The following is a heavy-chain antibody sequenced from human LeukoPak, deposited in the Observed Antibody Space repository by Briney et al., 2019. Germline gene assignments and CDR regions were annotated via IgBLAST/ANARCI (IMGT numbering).Heavy chain of an antibody. CDR2: ISYDGSNK. V-gene: IGHV3-30*03. CDR3: ARTYYYDSSGYSNPGGY. D-gene: IGHD3-22*01. CDR1: GFPFSSYW. J-gene: IGHJ4*02. Sequence: QPGGSLRLSCAASGFPFSSYWMTWVRQAPGKGLEWVALISYDGSNKYYADSVKGRFTISRDNSKNTLCLQMNSLRAEDTAVYYCARTYYYDSSGYSNPGGYWGQGTLVTVSS.